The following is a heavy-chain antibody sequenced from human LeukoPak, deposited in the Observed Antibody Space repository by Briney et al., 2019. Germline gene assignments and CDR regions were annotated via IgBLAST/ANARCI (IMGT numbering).Heavy chain of an antibody. Sequence: GGSLRLSCAASGFTFSSYWMSWVRQAPGKGLEWVANIKQDGSEKYYVDSVKGRFTISRDNAKNSLYLQMNSLRAEDTAVYYCARDPASTRFGLWSGELGVWGQGTLVTVSS. V-gene: IGHV3-7*01. CDR3: ARDPASTRFGLWSGELGV. CDR2: IKQDGSEK. J-gene: IGHJ4*02. D-gene: IGHD3-10*01. CDR1: GFTFSSYW.